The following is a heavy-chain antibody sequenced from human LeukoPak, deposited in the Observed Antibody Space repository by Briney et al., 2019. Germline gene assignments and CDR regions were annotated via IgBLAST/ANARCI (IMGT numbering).Heavy chain of an antibody. J-gene: IGHJ4*02. CDR3: AKATVTLNFYYFDY. V-gene: IGHV3-74*01. CDR1: GFTFSNYF. CDR2: ISGDGSRT. D-gene: IGHD4-17*01. Sequence: PGGSLRLSCAASGFTFSNYFMHWVRQAPGKGLVWVSRISGDGSRTTYAGAVKGRFTISRDNVGNTLYLQMNSLRAEDTAVYYCAKATVTLNFYYFDYWGQGTLVTVSS.